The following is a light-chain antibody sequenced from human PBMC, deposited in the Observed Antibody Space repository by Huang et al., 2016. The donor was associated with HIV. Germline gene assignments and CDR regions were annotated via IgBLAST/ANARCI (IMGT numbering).Light chain of an antibody. J-gene: IGKJ1*01. V-gene: IGKV3-15*01. CDR3: QQYNKWPRM. CDR1: QTITNN. Sequence: EIVLVQSPATLSVSPGERATLTCRASQTITNNLAWYQQKSGQAPRLLTYGPTTRATGIPARFSGSGSGTDFTLTINSLQSEDVAVYYCQQYNKWPRMFGQGTKVEIK. CDR2: GPT.